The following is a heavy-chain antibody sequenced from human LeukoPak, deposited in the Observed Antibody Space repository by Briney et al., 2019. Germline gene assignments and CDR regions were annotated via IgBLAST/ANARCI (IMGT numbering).Heavy chain of an antibody. CDR2: IKRKSDGGTT. CDR1: RLTFSNAW. CDR3: TTELDIRPNHY. D-gene: IGHD3-22*01. J-gene: IGHJ4*02. Sequence: PGGSLRLSCAASRLTFSNAWMSWVRQAPGKGLEWVGRIKRKSDGGTTDYAAPVKGRFTISRDDSKNTLYLQMNSLKSEDTAVYYCTTELDIRPNHYWGQGTLVTVSS. V-gene: IGHV3-15*01.